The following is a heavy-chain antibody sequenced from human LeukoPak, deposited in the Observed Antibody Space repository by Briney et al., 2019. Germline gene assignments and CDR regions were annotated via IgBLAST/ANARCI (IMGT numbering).Heavy chain of an antibody. CDR3: ARDPTSDYYDSSGYLGY. CDR1: GFTFSSYG. CDR2: IWYDGSNK. J-gene: IGHJ4*02. D-gene: IGHD3-22*01. Sequence: GGSLRLSCAASGFTFSSYGMHWVRQAPGKGLEWVAVIWYDGSNKYYADSVKGRFTISRDNSKNTLYLQMNSLRAEDTAVYYCARDPTSDYYDSSGYLGYWGQGTLVTVSS. V-gene: IGHV3-33*01.